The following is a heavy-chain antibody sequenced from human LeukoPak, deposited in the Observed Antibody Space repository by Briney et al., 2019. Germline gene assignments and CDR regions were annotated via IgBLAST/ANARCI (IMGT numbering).Heavy chain of an antibody. CDR2: INPNSGGT. V-gene: IGHV1-2*02. J-gene: IGHJ3*02. CDR1: GYTFTDYY. Sequence: ASVKVSCKASGYTFTDYYMHWVRQAPGQGLEWMGWINPNSGGTNYAQKFQGRVTMTRDTSISTAYMELSRLRSDDTAVYYCAIRSGGSCYWSPWCAFDIWGQGTMVTVSS. CDR3: AIRSGGSCYWSPWCAFDI. D-gene: IGHD2-15*01.